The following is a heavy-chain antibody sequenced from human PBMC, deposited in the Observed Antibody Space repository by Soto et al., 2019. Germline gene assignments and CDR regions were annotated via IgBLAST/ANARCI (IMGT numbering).Heavy chain of an antibody. J-gene: IGHJ6*03. CDR3: AKLYYGYCSSTSCLSPMDV. CDR1: GFTFSSYA. CDR2: ISGSGGST. D-gene: IGHD2-2*01. Sequence: GGSLRLSCAASGFTFSSYAMSWVRQAPGKGLEWVSAISGSGGSTYYADSVKGRFTISRDNSKNTLYLQMNSLRAEDTAVYYCAKLYYGYCSSTSCLSPMDVWGKGTTVTVSS. V-gene: IGHV3-23*01.